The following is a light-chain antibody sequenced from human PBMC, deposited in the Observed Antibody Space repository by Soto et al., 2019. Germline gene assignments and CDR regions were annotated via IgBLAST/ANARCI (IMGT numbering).Light chain of an antibody. J-gene: IGLJ2*01. CDR1: SSNIGSYY. CDR2: GDN. V-gene: IGLV1-47*02. Sequence: QSVLTQPPSASGTPGQRVTISCSGSSSNIGSYYVYWYQQLPGTAPKLLIFGDNQRPSGVPDRLSASKSGTSASLPISGLRSEDEADYYGAAWDDSLRAVLFGGGTKLTV. CDR3: AAWDDSLRAVL.